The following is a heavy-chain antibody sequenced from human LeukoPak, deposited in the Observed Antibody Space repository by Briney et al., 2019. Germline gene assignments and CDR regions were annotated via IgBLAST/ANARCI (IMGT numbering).Heavy chain of an antibody. CDR2: ISSSGSTI. CDR1: GFTFSSYS. CDR3: ARDSCSSTSCYAGEFDY. J-gene: IGHJ4*02. D-gene: IGHD2-2*01. Sequence: GGSLRLSCAASGFTFSSYSMNWVRQAPGKGLEWVSYISSSGSTIYYADSVKGRFTISRDNAKNSLYLQMNSLRAEDTAVYYCARDSCSSTSCYAGEFDYWGQGTLVTVSS. V-gene: IGHV3-48*04.